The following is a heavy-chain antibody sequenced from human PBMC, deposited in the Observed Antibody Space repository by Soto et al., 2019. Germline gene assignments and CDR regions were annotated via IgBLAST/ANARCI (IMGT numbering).Heavy chain of an antibody. Sequence: SETLSLTCAVSGYSISSGYYWGWIRQPPGKGLEWIGSIYHSGSTYYNPSLKSRVTISVDTSKNQFSLKLSSVTAADTAVYYCARSQGYCSSTSRYTSLSYYYGMDVWGQGTTVTVSS. J-gene: IGHJ6*02. CDR2: IYHSGST. D-gene: IGHD2-2*02. CDR1: GYSISSGYY. CDR3: ARSQGYCSSTSRYTSLSYYYGMDV. V-gene: IGHV4-38-2*01.